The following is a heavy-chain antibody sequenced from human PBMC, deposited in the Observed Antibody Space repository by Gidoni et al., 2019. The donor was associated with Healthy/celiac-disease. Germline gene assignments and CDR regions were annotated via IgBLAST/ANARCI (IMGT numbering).Heavy chain of an antibody. V-gene: IGHV3-48*02. D-gene: IGHD2-2*02. CDR1: GFTFSSYS. CDR2: ISSSSSTI. J-gene: IGHJ6*02. CDR3: ARDQGPAAIQAHYYYYGMDV. Sequence: EVQLVESGGVLVQPGGSLRLSCAASGFTFSSYSLNWVRQAPGKGLEWVSYISSSSSTIYYADSVKGRFTISRDNAKNSLYLQMNSLRDEDTAVYYCARDQGPAAIQAHYYYYGMDVWGQGTTVTVSS.